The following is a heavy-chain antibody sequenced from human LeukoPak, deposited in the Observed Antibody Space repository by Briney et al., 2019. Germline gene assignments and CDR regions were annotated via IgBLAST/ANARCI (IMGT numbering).Heavy chain of an antibody. J-gene: IGHJ5*02. CDR2: IYYSGST. D-gene: IGHD1-26*01. Sequence: SETLSLTCTVSGGSISSYYWSWIRQPPGKGLEWIGYIYYSGSTNYNPSLKSRVTISVDTSKNQFSLKLSSVTAADTAEYYCARDRWELPNHNWFDPWGQGTLVTVSS. CDR3: ARDRWELPNHNWFDP. V-gene: IGHV4-59*12. CDR1: GGSISSYY.